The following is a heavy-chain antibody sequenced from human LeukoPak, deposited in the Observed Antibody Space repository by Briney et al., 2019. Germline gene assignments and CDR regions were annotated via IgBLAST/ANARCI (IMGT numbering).Heavy chain of an antibody. D-gene: IGHD6-13*01. V-gene: IGHV4-30-4*01. CDR2: IYYSGTT. J-gene: IGHJ6*03. CDR3: ARSRVNHLVPNYYYYYYMDV. CDR1: GGSLSSGDYY. Sequence: SETLSLTCTVSGGSLSSGDYYWSWVRQPPGKGLEWLGYIYYSGTTYYNPSLKSRLSISIDTSKTQFSLNLSSVTAADTAVYYCARSRVNHLVPNYYYYYYMDVWGKGTTVTVSS.